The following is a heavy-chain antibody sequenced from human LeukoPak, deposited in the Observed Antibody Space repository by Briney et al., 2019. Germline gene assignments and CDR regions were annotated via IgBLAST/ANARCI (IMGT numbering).Heavy chain of an antibody. CDR2: IYPGDSDT. V-gene: IGHV5-51*01. Sequence: GGALKVSCKGSGLSFTSYLVGWVRQMPGKGLGGMGMIYPGDSDTRYSPSFRGQVTISGDKSISTAYLQWSSLKASDTAMYYCARQRERGYSYDLGWGQGTLVIVSS. J-gene: IGHJ4*02. CDR3: ARQRERGYSYDLG. D-gene: IGHD5-18*01. CDR1: GLSFTSYL.